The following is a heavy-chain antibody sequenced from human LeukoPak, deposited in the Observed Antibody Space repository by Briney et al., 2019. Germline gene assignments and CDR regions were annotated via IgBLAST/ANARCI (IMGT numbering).Heavy chain of an antibody. J-gene: IGHJ5*02. CDR2: ISGSGGST. CDR1: GFTFSIYA. V-gene: IGHV3-23*01. D-gene: IGHD3-10*01. Sequence: GGSLRLSCAASGFTFSIYAMSWVRQAPGKGLEWVSAISGSGGSTYYADSVKGRFTISRDNSKNTLYLQMNSLRAEDTAVYYCVLLWFGTPFDPWGQGTLVTVSS. CDR3: VLLWFGTPFDP.